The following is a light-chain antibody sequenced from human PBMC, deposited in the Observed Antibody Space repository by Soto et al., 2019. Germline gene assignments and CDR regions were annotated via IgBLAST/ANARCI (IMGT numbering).Light chain of an antibody. J-gene: IGKJ1*01. CDR2: KAS. CDR1: QTISHW. Sequence: IQMTQSPYTLSASVGDRVTITCRASQTISHWLAWYQQKPGKAPKLLIYKASTLESGVPSRFSGSGSGTEFTLTISSLQPEDFATYYCQQYNSYSQTFGQGTKVEIK. V-gene: IGKV1-5*03. CDR3: QQYNSYSQT.